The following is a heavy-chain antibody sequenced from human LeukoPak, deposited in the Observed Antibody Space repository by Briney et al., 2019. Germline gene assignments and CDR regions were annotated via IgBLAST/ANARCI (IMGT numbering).Heavy chain of an antibody. Sequence: GGSLRLSCAASGFTFSGSAMHWVRQASGKGLEWVGRIRSKANSYATAYAASVKGRFTISRDDSKNTAYLQMNSLKTEDTAVYYCTRQGITGTSFDYWGQGTLVTVSS. CDR2: IRSKANSYAT. V-gene: IGHV3-73*01. D-gene: IGHD1-7*01. J-gene: IGHJ4*02. CDR1: GFTFSGSA. CDR3: TRQGITGTSFDY.